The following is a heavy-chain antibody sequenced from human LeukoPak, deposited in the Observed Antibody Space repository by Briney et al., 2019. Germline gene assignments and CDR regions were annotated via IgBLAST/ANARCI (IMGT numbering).Heavy chain of an antibody. D-gene: IGHD3-10*01. J-gene: IGHJ4*02. Sequence: GGSLRLSCAASDFSFSNYAMSWVRQAPGKGLEWVSAVSNRGGSTYYADPVKGRFTISRDNSKNTLYLQMNSLRAEDTAVYYCAKDRDPYDYGSGSYYNGVFDYWGQGTLVTVSS. CDR2: VSNRGGST. V-gene: IGHV3-23*01. CDR1: DFSFSNYA. CDR3: AKDRDPYDYGSGSYYNGVFDY.